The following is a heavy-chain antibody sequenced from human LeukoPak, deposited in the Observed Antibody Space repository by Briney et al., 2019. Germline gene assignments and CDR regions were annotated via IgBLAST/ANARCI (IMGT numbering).Heavy chain of an antibody. CDR2: ISGSGGST. Sequence: GGSLRLSCAASGFTFSTYVVNWVRQAPGKGLQWVSTISGSGGSTYYADSVKGRFTISRDNSKNTLYLQMSSLRAEDTAVYYCARTYDSSGYYYDGYWGQGTLVTVSS. CDR1: GFTFSTYV. D-gene: IGHD3-22*01. J-gene: IGHJ4*02. V-gene: IGHV3-23*01. CDR3: ARTYDSSGYYYDGY.